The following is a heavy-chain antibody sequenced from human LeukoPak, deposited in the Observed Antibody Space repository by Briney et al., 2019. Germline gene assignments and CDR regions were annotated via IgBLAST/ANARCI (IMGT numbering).Heavy chain of an antibody. CDR2: INHSGST. V-gene: IGHV4-34*01. CDR1: GGSFSGYY. Sequence: SETPSLTCAVYGGSFSGYYWNWIRQPPGKGLEWIGEINHSGSTNYNPSLKSRVTISVDTSKNQFSLKLSSVTAADTAVYYCARSRYFETYWGQGTLVTVSS. CDR3: ARSRYFETY. D-gene: IGHD3-9*01. J-gene: IGHJ4*02.